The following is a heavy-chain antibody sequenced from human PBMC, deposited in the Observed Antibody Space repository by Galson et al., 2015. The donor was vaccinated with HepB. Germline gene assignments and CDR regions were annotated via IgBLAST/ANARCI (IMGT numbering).Heavy chain of an antibody. D-gene: IGHD3-3*01. CDR3: ARDEGFLEWRTGDDAFDI. CDR2: ISSSSSYI. CDR1: GFTFSSYS. Sequence: SLRLSCAASGFTFSSYSMNWVRQAPGTGLEWVSSISSSSSYIYYADSVKGRFTISRDNAKNSLYLQMNSLRAEDTAVYYCARDEGFLEWRTGDDAFDIWGKGTTVTVSS. V-gene: IGHV3-21*01. J-gene: IGHJ3*02.